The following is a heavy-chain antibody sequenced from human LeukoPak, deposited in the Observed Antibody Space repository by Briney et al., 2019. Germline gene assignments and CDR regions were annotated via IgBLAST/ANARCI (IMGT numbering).Heavy chain of an antibody. D-gene: IGHD3-16*02. CDR3: AREYVSGVISGYFQH. CDR2: INPNSGGT. CDR1: GYTFTGYY. J-gene: IGHJ1*01. V-gene: IGHV1-2*02. Sequence: ASVKVSCKASGYTFTGYYMHWVRQAPGQGLEWMGWINPNSGGTNYAQKFQGRVTMTRDTSISTAYMELSRLRPDDTAVYYCAREYVSGVISGYFQHWGQSTLVTVSS.